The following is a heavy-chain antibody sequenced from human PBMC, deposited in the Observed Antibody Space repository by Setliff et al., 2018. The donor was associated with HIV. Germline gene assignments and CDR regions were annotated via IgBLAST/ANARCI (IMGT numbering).Heavy chain of an antibody. CDR3: ARATPGEHLVLHY. D-gene: IGHD6-13*01. V-gene: IGHV1-69*13. J-gene: IGHJ4*02. Sequence: ASVKVSCKASGGTFSSYPITWVRQAPGQGLEWMGGIVPVFGPGNSAQKFQGRVTITADESTSTVYMEVSSLKSEDTAVYYCARATPGEHLVLHYWGQGTLVTVSS. CDR1: GGTFSSYP. CDR2: IVPVFGPG.